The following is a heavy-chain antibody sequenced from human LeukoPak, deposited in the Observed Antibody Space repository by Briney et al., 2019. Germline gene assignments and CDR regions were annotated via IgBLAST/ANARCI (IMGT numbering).Heavy chain of an antibody. D-gene: IGHD1-26*01. CDR3: AKPSGSGVDY. Sequence: GGSLRLSCAASGFTFSSYAVSWVRQAPGKGLQWVSALSGSGDRTYYADSVKGRFTITRDNSKNTLYLQMNSLRLEDMALYYCAKPSGSGVDYWGRGTRVTVSS. CDR2: LSGSGDRT. V-gene: IGHV3-23*01. J-gene: IGHJ4*02. CDR1: GFTFSSYA.